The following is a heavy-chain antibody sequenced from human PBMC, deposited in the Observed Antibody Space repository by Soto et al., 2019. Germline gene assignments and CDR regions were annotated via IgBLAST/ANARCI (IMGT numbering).Heavy chain of an antibody. D-gene: IGHD2-15*01. CDR3: ARHATSHYYYYYYMDV. CDR2: ISSSSSYT. V-gene: IGHV3-21*01. Sequence: GGSLRLSCAASGFTFSSYSMNWVRQAPGKGLEWVSSISSSSSYTYYADSVKGRFTISRDNAKNSLYLQMNSLRAEDTAVYYCARHATSHYYYYYYMDVWGKGTTVTVSS. CDR1: GFTFSSYS. J-gene: IGHJ6*03.